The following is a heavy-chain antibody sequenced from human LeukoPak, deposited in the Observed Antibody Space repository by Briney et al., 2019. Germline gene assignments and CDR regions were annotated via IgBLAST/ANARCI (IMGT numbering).Heavy chain of an antibody. CDR3: ATSGSYNRFEY. V-gene: IGHV3-33*01. Sequence: GGSLRLSRAESGFTFSSYGMHWVRQAPGKGLEWVAVIWYDGSNKYYADSVKGRLTISRDNSKNTLYLQMNSLRAEDTAVYHCATSGSYNRFEYWGQGTLVTVSS. CDR1: GFTFSSYG. CDR2: IWYDGSNK. J-gene: IGHJ4*02. D-gene: IGHD1-26*01.